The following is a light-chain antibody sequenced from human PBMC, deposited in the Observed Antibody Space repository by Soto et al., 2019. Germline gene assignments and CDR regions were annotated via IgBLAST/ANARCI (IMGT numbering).Light chain of an antibody. CDR3: QQSYSIPYT. J-gene: IGKJ2*01. CDR1: QGISNW. Sequence: DIQMTQSPSTLSASVGDRVTITCRASQGISNWLAWYQQKPGKPPKLLIYDASGLDSGVPSRFSGSGYGTEFTLTISSLQPEDFATYYCQQSYSIPYTFGQGTKIEIK. V-gene: IGKV1-5*01. CDR2: DAS.